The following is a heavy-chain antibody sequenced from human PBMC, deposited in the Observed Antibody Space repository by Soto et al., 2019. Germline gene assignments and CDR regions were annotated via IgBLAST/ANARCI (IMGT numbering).Heavy chain of an antibody. CDR2: IATTGAT. V-gene: IGHV3-23*01. CDR1: GFTFSSYA. J-gene: IGHJ4*02. Sequence: EVHLLESGGGLVQPGGSLRLSCAASGFTFSSYAMNWVRQAPGKGPEWVSHIATTGATYYADSVKGRFTISRDISKNTLFLQMNSLRAEDTAVYYCAKSLKTATSFDYWGQGTLVTVSS. CDR3: AKSLKTATSFDY.